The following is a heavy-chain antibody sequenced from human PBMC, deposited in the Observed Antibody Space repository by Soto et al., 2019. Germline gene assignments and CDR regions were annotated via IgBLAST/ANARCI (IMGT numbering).Heavy chain of an antibody. Sequence: SETLSLTCSVPGDSINSRYWSWIRQPPGKGLEWIGYIDYVGSTNYAPSLQSRVTMSVDTSKNQVSLKLRYVTAADTAVYYCVRQRGNYFDFWGQGTLVTVSS. V-gene: IGHV4-59*11. CDR1: GDSINSRY. J-gene: IGHJ4*02. D-gene: IGHD3-10*01. CDR2: IDYVGST. CDR3: VRQRGNYFDF.